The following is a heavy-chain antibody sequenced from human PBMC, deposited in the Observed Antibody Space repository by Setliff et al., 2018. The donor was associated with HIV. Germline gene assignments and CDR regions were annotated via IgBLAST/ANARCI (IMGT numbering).Heavy chain of an antibody. V-gene: IGHV4-39*01. J-gene: IGHJ4*02. CDR1: GGSISSTNSY. Sequence: KTSETLSLTCTVSGGSISSTNSYWGWIRQPPGKGLEWIGNVVYTGSTYYNPSLKSRLIISVDTSRNQFSLKLTSVTAADTAVYYCARPQLGRGGESHFDYWGQGALVTVSS. CDR2: VVYTGST. D-gene: IGHD3-16*01. CDR3: ARPQLGRGGESHFDY.